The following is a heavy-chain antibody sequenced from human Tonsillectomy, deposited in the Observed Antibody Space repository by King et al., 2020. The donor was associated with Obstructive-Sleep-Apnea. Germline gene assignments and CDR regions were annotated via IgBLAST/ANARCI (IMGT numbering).Heavy chain of an antibody. J-gene: IGHJ4*02. CDR3: ARHRGVEDYGGYGDYFDY. D-gene: IGHD5-12*01. CDR1: GDSISNYY. Sequence: QLQESGPGLVKPSETLSLTCTVSGDSISNYYWSWIRQPPGKGLQWIGYMYYSGNTNYNPSLKSRVTISVETSKIQFSLGLSSVTAADTAVYYCARHRGVEDYGGYGDYFDYWGQGTLVTVSS. CDR2: MYYSGNT. V-gene: IGHV4-59*08.